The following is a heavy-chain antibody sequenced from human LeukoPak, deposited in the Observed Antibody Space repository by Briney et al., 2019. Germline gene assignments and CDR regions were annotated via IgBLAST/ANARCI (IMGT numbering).Heavy chain of an antibody. CDR3: ARVGYCSSTSCLPPGDYYFDY. V-gene: IGHV4-59*01. Sequence: SETLSLTCTVSGGSISSYYWSWIRQPPGKGLEWIGYVYYSGGTNYNPSLKSRVTISVDTSKNQFSLKLSSVTAADTAVYYCARVGYCSSTSCLPPGDYYFDYWGQGTLVTVSS. CDR2: VYYSGGT. CDR1: GGSISSYY. J-gene: IGHJ4*02. D-gene: IGHD2-2*01.